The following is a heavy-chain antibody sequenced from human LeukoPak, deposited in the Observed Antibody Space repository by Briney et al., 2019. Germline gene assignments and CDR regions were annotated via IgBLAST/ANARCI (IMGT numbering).Heavy chain of an antibody. CDR3: ARVERSARDLKGYSYGLEGGDDY. Sequence: GASVKVSCKASGYTFTGYYMHWVRQAPGQGLEWMGWINPNSGGTNYAQKFQGRVTMTRDTSISTAYMELSRLRSDDTAVYYCARVERSARDLKGYSYGLEGGDDYWGQGTLVTVSS. CDR2: INPNSGGT. J-gene: IGHJ4*02. V-gene: IGHV1-2*02. CDR1: GYTFTGYY. D-gene: IGHD5-18*01.